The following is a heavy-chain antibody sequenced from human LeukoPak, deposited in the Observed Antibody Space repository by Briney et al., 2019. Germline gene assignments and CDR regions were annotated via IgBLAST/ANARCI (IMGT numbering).Heavy chain of an antibody. D-gene: IGHD3/OR15-3a*01. J-gene: IGHJ4*02. CDR2: IYYSGST. CDR1: GGSISSYY. V-gene: IGHV4-59*01. CDR3: ARDRGTGYPFDY. Sequence: SETLSLTCTVSGGSISSYYWSWIRQPPGKGLEWIGYIYYSGSTNYNPSLKSRVTISVDTSKNQFSLKLSSVTAADTAVYYCARDRGTGYPFDYWGRGTLVTVSS.